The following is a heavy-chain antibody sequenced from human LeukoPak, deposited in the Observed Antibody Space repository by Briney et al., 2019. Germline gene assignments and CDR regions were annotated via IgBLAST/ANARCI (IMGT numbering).Heavy chain of an antibody. CDR2: INHSGST. V-gene: IGHV4-34*01. Sequence: SETLSLTCAVYGGSFSGYYWSWIRQPPGKGLEWIGEINHSGSTNYNPSLKSRVTISVDTSKNQFSLKLSSVTAADTAVYYCARVVYDMDVWGQGTTVTVSS. CDR1: GGSFSGYY. CDR3: ARVVYDMDV. J-gene: IGHJ6*02.